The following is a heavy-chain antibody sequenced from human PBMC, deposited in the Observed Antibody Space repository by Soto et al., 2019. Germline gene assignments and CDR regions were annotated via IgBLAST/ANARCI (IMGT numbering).Heavy chain of an antibody. CDR2: IYYSGGT. CDR1: GGSISSSSYY. J-gene: IGHJ4*02. Sequence: QLQLQESGPGLVKPSETLSLTCTVSGGSISSSSYYWGWIRQPPGKGLEWIGSIYYSGGTFYSPSLRSRVTISVDTSKNQFSLRVSSVTAADTAVYYCAREYSSAHDYWGQGTLVTVSS. V-gene: IGHV4-39*02. CDR3: AREYSSAHDY. D-gene: IGHD6-25*01.